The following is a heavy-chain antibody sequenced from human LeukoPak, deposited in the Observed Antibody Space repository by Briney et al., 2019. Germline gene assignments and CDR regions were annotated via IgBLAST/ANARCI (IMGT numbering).Heavy chain of an antibody. V-gene: IGHV3-53*01. Sequence: PGGSLRLSCAASGFTVSSNYMSWVRQAPGKGLEWVSVIYSGGSTYYADSVKGRFTISRDNSKNTLYLQMNSLRAEDTAVYYCATTPYDSSGYYYYGMNVWGQGTTVTVSS. CDR1: GFTVSSNY. D-gene: IGHD3-22*01. CDR2: IYSGGST. J-gene: IGHJ6*02. CDR3: ATTPYDSSGYYYYGMNV.